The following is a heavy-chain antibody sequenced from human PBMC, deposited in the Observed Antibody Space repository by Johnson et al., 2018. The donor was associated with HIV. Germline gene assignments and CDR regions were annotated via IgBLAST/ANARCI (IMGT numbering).Heavy chain of an antibody. CDR1: GFTFNSYA. CDR3: AKDQGGTVAGAYAFDI. D-gene: IGHD4-23*01. Sequence: VQLVESGGGVVQPGRSLRLSCAATGFTFNSYAMHWVRQAPGKGLEWVAVISYDGTNKYYADSVKGRFTISRDNSKNTLYLQMNSLRAEDTAVYYCAKDQGGTVAGAYAFDIWGQGTMVTVSS. V-gene: IGHV3-30*04. CDR2: ISYDGTNK. J-gene: IGHJ3*02.